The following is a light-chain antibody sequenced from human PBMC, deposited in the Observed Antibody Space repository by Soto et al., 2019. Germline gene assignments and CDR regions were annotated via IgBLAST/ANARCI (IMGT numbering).Light chain of an antibody. CDR2: GAS. CDR3: LQYDKWPRT. Sequence: IVMTLSPATLSVTQGEKATLSCRASQSVGTNLAWYQQKPGQAPRLLIFGASTRATGCPARCSGSGSGTEFTLTLSSLQPEDFAVYYCLQYDKWPRTFGQGTKVDI. J-gene: IGKJ1*01. V-gene: IGKV3-15*01. CDR1: QSVGTN.